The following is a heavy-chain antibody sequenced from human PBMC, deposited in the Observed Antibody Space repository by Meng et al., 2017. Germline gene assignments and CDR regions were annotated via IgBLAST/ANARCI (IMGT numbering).Heavy chain of an antibody. D-gene: IGHD3-22*01. Sequence: GGSLRLSCAASGFTFSSYEMNWVRQAPGKGLEWVSYISSSGSTIYHADSVKGRFTISRDNAKNSLYLQMNSLRAEDTAVYYCARDQNYYDSSGPGAFDIWGQGTMVTVSS. CDR3: ARDQNYYDSSGPGAFDI. V-gene: IGHV3-48*03. CDR1: GFTFSSYE. CDR2: ISSSGSTI. J-gene: IGHJ3*02.